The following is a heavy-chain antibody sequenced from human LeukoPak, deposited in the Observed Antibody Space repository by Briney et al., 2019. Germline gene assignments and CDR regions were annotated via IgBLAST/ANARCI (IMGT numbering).Heavy chain of an antibody. CDR1: GFTFDDYA. Sequence: GRSLRLSCAASGFTFDDYAMHWVRQAPGQGLEWVSGVSWNSGSIGYANSVKGRFPISRDNAKKSLYLQMNSLRAEDTALYYCAKDRDSSGWYYFAYWGQGTLVTVSS. CDR3: AKDRDSSGWYYFAY. CDR2: VSWNSGSI. D-gene: IGHD6-19*01. J-gene: IGHJ4*02. V-gene: IGHV3-9*01.